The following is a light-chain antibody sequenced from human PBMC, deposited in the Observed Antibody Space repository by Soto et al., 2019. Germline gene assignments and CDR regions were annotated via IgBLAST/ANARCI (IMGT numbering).Light chain of an antibody. Sequence: EIVLTQSPATLSVSPGERATLSCRASQSVSSHSLAWYQQKPGQAPRLVMYGTPNRETGIPDRFSGSGSGTEFTLTISRLEPEDFAVDYCQQYDSSTRTFGQGTKVDIK. V-gene: IGKV3-20*01. CDR1: QSVSSHS. CDR2: GTP. J-gene: IGKJ1*01. CDR3: QQYDSSTRT.